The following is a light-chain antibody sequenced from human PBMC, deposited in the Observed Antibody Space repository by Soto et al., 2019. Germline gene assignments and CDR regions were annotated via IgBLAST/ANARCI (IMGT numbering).Light chain of an antibody. CDR1: QSVTNKY. V-gene: IGKV3-20*01. CDR2: GSS. J-gene: IGKJ2*01. CDR3: QQYGSSPPYT. Sequence: ELVLTQSPGTLSLSPGERATLSCRASQSVTNKYLAWYQQKPGQAPRLLIFGSSDRATGIPDRFSGSGSGTDFTLTISRLEPEDFAVYYCQQYGSSPPYTFGQGTKLEIK.